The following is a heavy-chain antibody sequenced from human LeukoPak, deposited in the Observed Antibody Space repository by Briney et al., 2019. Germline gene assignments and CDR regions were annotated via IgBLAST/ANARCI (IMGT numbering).Heavy chain of an antibody. Sequence: KPSETLSLICTVSGGSISSYSWSWIRQPPGKGLEWIGYIYYSGSTNYNPSLKSRVTISVDTSKSQFSLKLSSVTAADTAVYYCARVGSSGYYFDYWGQGTLVTVSS. D-gene: IGHD3-22*01. J-gene: IGHJ4*02. CDR1: GGSISSYS. V-gene: IGHV4-59*01. CDR2: IYYSGST. CDR3: ARVGSSGYYFDY.